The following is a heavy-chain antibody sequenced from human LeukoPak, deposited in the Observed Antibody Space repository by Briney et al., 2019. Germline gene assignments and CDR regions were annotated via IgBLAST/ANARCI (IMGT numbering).Heavy chain of an antibody. D-gene: IGHD1-14*01. J-gene: IGHJ4*02. Sequence: PGGSLRLSCAASGFTFSNAWMSWVRQAPGKGLEWVSAISGSGGSTYYADSVEGRFTISRDNSKNTLYLQMNSLRAEDTAVYYCAKDPTYGEPRKSFDYWGQGTLVTVSS. V-gene: IGHV3-23*01. CDR2: ISGSGGST. CDR1: GFTFSNAW. CDR3: AKDPTYGEPRKSFDY.